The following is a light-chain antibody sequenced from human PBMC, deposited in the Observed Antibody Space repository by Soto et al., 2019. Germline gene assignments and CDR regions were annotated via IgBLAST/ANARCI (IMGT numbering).Light chain of an antibody. CDR1: QSVSSKY. CDR3: QQYGSSLFT. CDR2: GTS. Sequence: EIVLTQSPGTLSLSPGERATLSCRASQSVSSKYLAWYQQKPGQAPRVLIYGTSIRASGVPERFSGGGSGTDFTLTITRLEPEDFAVYYCQQYGSSLFTFGPGSKVDN. J-gene: IGKJ3*01. V-gene: IGKV3-20*01.